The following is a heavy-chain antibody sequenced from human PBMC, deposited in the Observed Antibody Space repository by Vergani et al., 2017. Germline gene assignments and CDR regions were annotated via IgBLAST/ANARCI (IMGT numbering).Heavy chain of an antibody. CDR1: GGSFSGYY. Sequence: QVQLQQWGAGLLKPSETLSLTCAVYGGSFSGYYWSWIRQPPGKGLEWIGEINHSGSTNYNPSLKSRVTISVDTSKNQFSLKLSSVTAADTAVYYCARVEYDSSGYYYEVVFDYWGQGTLVTVSS. CDR3: ARVEYDSSGYYYEVVFDY. J-gene: IGHJ4*02. CDR2: INHSGST. V-gene: IGHV4-34*01. D-gene: IGHD3-22*01.